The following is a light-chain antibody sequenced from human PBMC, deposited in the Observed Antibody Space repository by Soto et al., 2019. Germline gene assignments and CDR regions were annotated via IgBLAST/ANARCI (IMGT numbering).Light chain of an antibody. J-gene: IGKJ1*01. V-gene: IGKV1-5*01. CDR3: QRYYTYPGT. Sequence: DIQMTQSPFTLYASVGDRVTITCRASQRINARLAWPQQNPGKVPKVLIYEASNLKNGVPSRFSGSGSGREFTRTISSLQPDDFAPYYGQRYYTYPGTFGQGTEGEIK. CDR1: QRINAR. CDR2: EAS.